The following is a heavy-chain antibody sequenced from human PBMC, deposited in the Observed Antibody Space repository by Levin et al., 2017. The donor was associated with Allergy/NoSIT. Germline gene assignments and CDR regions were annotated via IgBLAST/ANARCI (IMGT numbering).Heavy chain of an antibody. D-gene: IGHD2/OR15-2a*01. Sequence: AGGSLRLSCAASGFTFSSYAMHWVRQAPGKGLEWVAVISYDGSNKYYADSVKGRFTISRDNSKNTLYLQMNSLRAEDTAVYYCARGGPLSTFPNDYWGQGTLVTVSS. CDR2: ISYDGSNK. CDR3: ARGGPLSTFPNDY. J-gene: IGHJ4*02. V-gene: IGHV3-30-3*01. CDR1: GFTFSSYA.